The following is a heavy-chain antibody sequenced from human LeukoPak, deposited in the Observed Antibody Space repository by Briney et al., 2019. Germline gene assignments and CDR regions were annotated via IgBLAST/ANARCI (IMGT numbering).Heavy chain of an antibody. Sequence: SETLSLTCAVSGGSISSGGYSWSWIRQPPGKGLEWIGYIYHSGSTYYNPSLKSRVAISVDRSKNQFSLKLSSVTAADTAVYYCARGTYYYDSSGYYFDYWGQGTLVTVSS. D-gene: IGHD3-22*01. CDR1: GGSISSGGYS. CDR3: ARGTYYYDSSGYYFDY. V-gene: IGHV4-30-2*01. J-gene: IGHJ4*02. CDR2: IYHSGST.